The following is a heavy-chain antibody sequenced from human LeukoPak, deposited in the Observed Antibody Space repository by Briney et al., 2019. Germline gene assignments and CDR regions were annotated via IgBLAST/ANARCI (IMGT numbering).Heavy chain of an antibody. CDR1: GYSISSGCY. CDR2: IYHSGST. V-gene: IGHV4-38-2*02. CDR3: ARDQQLVGFFDY. Sequence: SETLSLTCTVSGYSISSGCYWGWIRQPPGRGLEWIGSIYHSGSTYYNPSLKSRVTISVDTSKNQFSLKLSSVTAADTAVYYCARDQQLVGFFDYWGQGTLVTVSS. D-gene: IGHD6-13*01. J-gene: IGHJ4*02.